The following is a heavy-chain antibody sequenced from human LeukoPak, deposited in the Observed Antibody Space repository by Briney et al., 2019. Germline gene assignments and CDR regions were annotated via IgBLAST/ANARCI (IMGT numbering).Heavy chain of an antibody. CDR3: ARSDSSGYYYRTNAEYFQH. J-gene: IGHJ1*01. CDR1: GYTFTSYG. D-gene: IGHD3-22*01. CDR2: ISAYNGNT. Sequence: ASVKVSCKASGYTFTSYGISWVRQAPGQGLEWMGWISAYNGNTNYAQKLQGRVTMTTDTSTSTAYMELRSLRSDDTAVYYCARSDSSGYYYRTNAEYFQHWGQGTLVTVPS. V-gene: IGHV1-18*01.